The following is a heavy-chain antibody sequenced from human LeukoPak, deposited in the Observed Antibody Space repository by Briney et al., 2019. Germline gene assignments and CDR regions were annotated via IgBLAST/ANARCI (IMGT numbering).Heavy chain of an antibody. D-gene: IGHD4-17*01. CDR2: ISGSGGST. Sequence: QPGGSLRLSCAASGFTFSSYAMSWVRQAPGKGLEWVSAISGSGGSTYYADSVKGRFTISRDNSKNTLYLQMNGLRAEDTAVYYCARDSSGYGDYYSDYWGQGTLVTVSS. J-gene: IGHJ4*02. CDR3: ARDSSGYGDYYSDY. V-gene: IGHV3-23*01. CDR1: GFTFSSYA.